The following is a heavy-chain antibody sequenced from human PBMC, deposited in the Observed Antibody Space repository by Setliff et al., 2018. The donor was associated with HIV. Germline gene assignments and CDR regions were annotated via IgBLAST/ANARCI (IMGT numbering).Heavy chain of an antibody. CDR2: INHRGST. V-gene: IGHV4-34*01. CDR3: ATLKMATIYRDFDY. J-gene: IGHJ4*02. Sequence: KTSETLSLTCAVYGGSFSGYYWSWIRQPPGKGLEWIGEINHRGSTNCNPSLKSRVSISVDTSKNQFSLKLSSVTAADTAVYYCATLKMATIYRDFDYWGQGTLVTVSS. D-gene: IGHD5-12*01. CDR1: GGSFSGYY.